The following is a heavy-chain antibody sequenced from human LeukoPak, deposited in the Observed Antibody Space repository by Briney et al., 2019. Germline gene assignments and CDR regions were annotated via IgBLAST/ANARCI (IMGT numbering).Heavy chain of an antibody. J-gene: IGHJ6*03. CDR3: ARGVYSGYENYYYYMDV. CDR1: GGSISSYY. D-gene: IGHD5-12*01. CDR2: IYYSGST. V-gene: IGHV4-59*01. Sequence: SETLSLTCTVSGGSISSYYWSWIRQPPGKGLEWIGYIYYSGSTNYNPSLKSRVTISVDTSKNQFSLKLSSVTAADTAVYYCARGVYSGYENYYYYMDVWGKGTTVTISS.